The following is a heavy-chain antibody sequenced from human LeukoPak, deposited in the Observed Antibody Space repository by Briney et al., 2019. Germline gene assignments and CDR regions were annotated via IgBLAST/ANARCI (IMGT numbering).Heavy chain of an antibody. V-gene: IGHV4-38-2*02. CDR1: GYSISSGHY. J-gene: IGHJ6*03. CDR3: ASVRRGFGESSKYYAYYYMGV. D-gene: IGHD3-10*01. Sequence: SETLSLTCTVSGYSISSGHYWGWIRQPPGKGLEWIGSIYYSGSTYYNPSLKSRVTISLDTSKNQFSLKLTSVTAADTAVYYCASVRRGFGESSKYYAYYYMGVWGKGTTVTISS. CDR2: IYYSGST.